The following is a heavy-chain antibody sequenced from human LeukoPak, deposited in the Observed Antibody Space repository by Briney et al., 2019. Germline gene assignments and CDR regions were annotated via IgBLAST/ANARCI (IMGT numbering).Heavy chain of an antibody. CDR2: INPNSGGT. D-gene: IGHD1-26*01. CDR1: GYTFTSYG. CDR3: ATGLTELLVAFDI. Sequence: GASVKVSCKASGYTFTSYGISWVRQAPGQGLEWMGWINPNSGGTNYAQKFQGRVTMTRATSITTAYMELTRLRSDDTAVYYCATGLTELLVAFDIWGQGTMVTVSS. J-gene: IGHJ3*02. V-gene: IGHV1-2*02.